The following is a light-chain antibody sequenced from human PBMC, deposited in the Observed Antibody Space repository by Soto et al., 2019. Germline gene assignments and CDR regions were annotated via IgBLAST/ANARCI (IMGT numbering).Light chain of an antibody. Sequence: EIVLTQSPGTLALSPGERATLSCSASQSVSSSYLACYQQKRGQAPRLLIYGASSRATGIPDRFSGCGSGTDFTLTISSLQPEDFAIYYCQQRNSYPTTFGQGTRLEIK. V-gene: IGKV3-20*01. CDR3: QQRNSYPTT. CDR1: QSVSSSY. J-gene: IGKJ5*01. CDR2: GAS.